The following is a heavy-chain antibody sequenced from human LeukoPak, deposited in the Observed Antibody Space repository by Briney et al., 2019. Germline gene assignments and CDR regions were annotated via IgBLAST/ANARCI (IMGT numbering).Heavy chain of an antibody. CDR2: MKPEGGAT. D-gene: IGHD2-8*01. Sequence: GGSLRLSCAGSGFSFSTYWMHWVRQAPGKGLVWVSGMKPEGGATYYADSVKGRFTISRDNAKSTVYLQMSSLRAEDTAVYYCTGVGDYCGQGTLVTVSS. CDR1: GFSFSTYW. CDR3: TGVGDY. J-gene: IGHJ4*02. V-gene: IGHV3-74*01.